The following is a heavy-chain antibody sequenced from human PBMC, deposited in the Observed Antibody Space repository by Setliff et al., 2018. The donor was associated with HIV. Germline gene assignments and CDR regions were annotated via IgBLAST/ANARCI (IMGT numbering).Heavy chain of an antibody. CDR1: GYSFTGYW. D-gene: IGHD3-10*01. Sequence: GASVKVSCKASGYSFTGYWMHWVRQAPGQGLKWMGRINPHSGVTNYAQKFQGRVTMTRDTSIATAYMDLSRLTSDDTAVYYCAKDSDFGGTTNWFDPWGQGTLVTVSS. CDR3: AKDSDFGGTTNWFDP. J-gene: IGHJ5*02. V-gene: IGHV1-2*06. CDR2: INPHSGVT.